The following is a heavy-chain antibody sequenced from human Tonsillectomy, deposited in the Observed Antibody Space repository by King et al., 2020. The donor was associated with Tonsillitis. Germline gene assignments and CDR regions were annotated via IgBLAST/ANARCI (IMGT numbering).Heavy chain of an antibody. Sequence: QLVQSGAEVKKPGESLKISCKASGYSFTSYWIGWVRQMPGKGLEWMGIIYPGDSDTRYGPSFQGQVTISADKSTSTAYLQWSSLKTSDTAMYYCARRRDRDYYYYYYGMDVWGQGTTVTVS. CDR2: IYPGDSDT. J-gene: IGHJ6*02. CDR3: ARRRDRDYYYYYYGMDV. CDR1: GYSFTSYW. V-gene: IGHV5-51*01. D-gene: IGHD3-10*01.